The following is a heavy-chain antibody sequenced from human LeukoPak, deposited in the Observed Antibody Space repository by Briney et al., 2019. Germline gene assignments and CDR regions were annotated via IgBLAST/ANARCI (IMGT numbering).Heavy chain of an antibody. Sequence: NWXRXATXQXXXXMXXMXPNRGNPGYAQKFQARVTMTTDTSTSTAYMELRSLRSDDTAVYYCARDGYSSGWRTYYYYGKDVWGQGTTFTVSS. V-gene: IGHV1-8*01. CDR2: MXPNRGNP. J-gene: IGHJ6*02. CDR3: ARDGYSSGWRTYYYYGKDV. D-gene: IGHD6-19*01.